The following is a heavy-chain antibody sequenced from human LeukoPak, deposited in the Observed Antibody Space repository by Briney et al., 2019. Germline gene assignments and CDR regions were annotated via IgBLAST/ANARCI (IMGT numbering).Heavy chain of an antibody. J-gene: IGHJ4*02. D-gene: IGHD3/OR15-3a*01. CDR2: INHSGST. CDR3: ARQGGPAWTYDY. V-gene: IGHV4-34*01. Sequence: SETLSLTCAVYGGYFSGYYWSWIRQPPGKGLEWIGEINHSGSTNYNPSLKSRVTISVDTSKNQFSLKLSSVTAADTAVYYCARQGGPAWTYDYWGQGTLVTVSS. CDR1: GGYFSGYY.